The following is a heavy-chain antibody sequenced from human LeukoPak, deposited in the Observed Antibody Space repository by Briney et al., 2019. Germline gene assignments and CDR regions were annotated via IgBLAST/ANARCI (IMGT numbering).Heavy chain of an antibody. D-gene: IGHD6-13*01. CDR2: IYSSGST. Sequence: PSETLSLTCTVSGGSISGDGYYWGWLRQPAGMGLEWIGRIYSSGSTNYNPSLKTRVTISVDTCKNQFTLKLSSVTAADTAVYYCARVRMAAADYWGQGTLVTVSS. CDR1: GGSISGDGYY. CDR3: ARVRMAAADY. J-gene: IGHJ4*02. V-gene: IGHV4-61*02.